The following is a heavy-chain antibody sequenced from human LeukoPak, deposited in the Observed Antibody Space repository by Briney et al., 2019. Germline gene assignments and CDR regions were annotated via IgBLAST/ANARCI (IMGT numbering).Heavy chain of an antibody. CDR2: ISSSSSTT. CDR3: ARGGTGSENDY. D-gene: IGHD3-9*01. CDR1: GFTFSSYS. V-gene: IGHV3-48*04. J-gene: IGHJ4*02. Sequence: GGSLRLSCAASGFTFSSYSMNWVRQAPGKGLEWVSYISSSSSTTYYTDSVEGRFTISRDDAKNSLFLQMNSLRVEDTAIYYCARGGTGSENDYWGQGILVTVSS.